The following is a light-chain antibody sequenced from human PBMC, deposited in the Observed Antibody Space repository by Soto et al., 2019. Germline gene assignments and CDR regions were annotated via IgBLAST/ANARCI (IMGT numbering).Light chain of an antibody. Sequence: QSALTQPRSVSGSPGQSVTISCTGTSSDVGGYNYVSWYQQHPGKAPKLVIYDVSKRPSGVPDRFSGSKSGNTASLTVSGLQAEYEADYSCCSYAGTYTQWVFGVGTKLTVL. V-gene: IGLV2-11*01. J-gene: IGLJ3*02. CDR1: SSDVGGYNY. CDR2: DVS. CDR3: CSYAGTYTQWV.